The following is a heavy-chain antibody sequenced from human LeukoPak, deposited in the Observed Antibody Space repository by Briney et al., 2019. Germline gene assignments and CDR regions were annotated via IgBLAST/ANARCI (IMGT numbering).Heavy chain of an antibody. D-gene: IGHD6-13*01. Sequence: SETLSLTCTVSGGSISSYYWSWIRQPPGKGLEWIGYIYYSGSTNYNPSLKSRVTISVDTSRNQFSLKLSSVTAADTAVYYCARVTTSSSWYRTFDYWGQGTLVTVSS. V-gene: IGHV4-59*12. CDR3: ARVTTSSSWYRTFDY. CDR2: IYYSGST. J-gene: IGHJ4*02. CDR1: GGSISSYY.